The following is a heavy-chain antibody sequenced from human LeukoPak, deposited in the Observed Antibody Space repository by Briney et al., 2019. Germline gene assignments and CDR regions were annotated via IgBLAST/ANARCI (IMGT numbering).Heavy chain of an antibody. CDR1: GGSVSGYY. Sequence: SETLSLTCAVYGGSVSGYYWSWIRQPPGKGLEWIGEINHSGSTNYNPSLKSRVTISVDTSKNQFSLRLSSVTAADTAVYYCARGGGYYYYGMDVWGKGTTVTVSP. CDR3: ARGGGYYYYGMDV. J-gene: IGHJ6*04. D-gene: IGHD4-23*01. V-gene: IGHV4-34*01. CDR2: INHSGST.